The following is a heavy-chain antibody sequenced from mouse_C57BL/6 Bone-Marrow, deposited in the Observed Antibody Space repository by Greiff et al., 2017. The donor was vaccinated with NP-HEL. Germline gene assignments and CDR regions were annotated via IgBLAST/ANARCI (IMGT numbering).Heavy chain of an antibody. D-gene: IGHD1-1*01. CDR3: ARGYYGSAWFAY. J-gene: IGHJ3*01. CDR2: ISDGGSYT. Sequence: EVKVVESGGGLVKPGGSLKLSCAASGFTFSSYAMSWVRQTPEKRLEWVATISDGGSYTYYPDNVKGRFPISRDNAKNNLYLQMSHLKSEDTAMYYCARGYYGSAWFAYWGQGTLVTVSA. CDR1: GFTFSSYA. V-gene: IGHV5-4*03.